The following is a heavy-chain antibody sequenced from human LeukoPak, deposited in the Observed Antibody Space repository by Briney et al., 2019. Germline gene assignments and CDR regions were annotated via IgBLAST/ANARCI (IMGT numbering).Heavy chain of an antibody. Sequence: SETLSLTCTVSGGSISSSSYYWGWIRQPPGKGLEWIGSIYHSGSTYYNPSLKSRVTISVDTSKNQFSLKLSSVTAADTAVYYCASATIVVVPAAIRGWFDPWGQGTLVTVSS. CDR3: ASATIVVVPAAIRGWFDP. D-gene: IGHD2-2*02. V-gene: IGHV4-39*07. CDR1: GGSISSSSYY. CDR2: IYHSGST. J-gene: IGHJ5*02.